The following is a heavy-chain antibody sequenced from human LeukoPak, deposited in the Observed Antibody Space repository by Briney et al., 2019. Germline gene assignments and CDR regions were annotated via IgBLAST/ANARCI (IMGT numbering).Heavy chain of an antibody. Sequence: SETLSLTCTVSGGSISSYYWSWIRQPPGKGLEWIGSIYHSGSTYYNPSLKSRVTISVDTSKNQFSLKLSSVTAADTAVYYCARLRTMIGVGYWGQGTLVTVSS. CDR1: GGSISSYY. D-gene: IGHD3-22*01. CDR3: ARLRTMIGVGY. J-gene: IGHJ4*02. V-gene: IGHV4-59*08. CDR2: IYHSGST.